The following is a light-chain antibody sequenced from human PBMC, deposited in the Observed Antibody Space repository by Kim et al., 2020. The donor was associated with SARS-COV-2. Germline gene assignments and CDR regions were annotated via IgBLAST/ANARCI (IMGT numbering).Light chain of an antibody. V-gene: IGLV3-21*04. J-gene: IGLJ2*01. CDR3: QVWDSSSVV. CDR2: YDS. CDR1: NIGSKS. Sequence: YELTQPPSVSVAPGKTARITCGGNNIGSKSVHWYQQKPGQAPVLVIYYDSDRPSGIPERFSGSNSGNTATLTISRVEAGDEADYYCQVWDSSSVVFGGGTQLTVL.